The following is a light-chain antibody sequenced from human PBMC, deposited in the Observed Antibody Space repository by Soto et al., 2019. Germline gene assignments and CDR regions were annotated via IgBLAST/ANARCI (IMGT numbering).Light chain of an antibody. V-gene: IGLV6-57*04. CDR3: QSYDSSNLV. CDR2: EDN. J-gene: IGLJ2*01. Sequence: NFMLTQPHSVSESPGKTVTISCTRSSGSIASNYVQWYQQRPGSAPTTVIYEDNQRPSGVPDRFSGSFDSSSNSASLTISGLKTEDEADYYCQSYDSSNLVFGGGTKLTVL. CDR1: SGSIASNY.